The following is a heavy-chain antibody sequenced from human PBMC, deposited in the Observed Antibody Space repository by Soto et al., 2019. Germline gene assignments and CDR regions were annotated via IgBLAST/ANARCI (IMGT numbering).Heavy chain of an antibody. CDR1: GFTFSSYA. CDR2: ISSNGGST. CDR3: VKDPRKSIAAAGYLNRDFDY. D-gene: IGHD6-13*01. V-gene: IGHV3-64D*08. Sequence: GGSLRLSCSASGFTFSSYAMHWVRQAPGKGLEYVSAISSNGGSTYYADSVKGRFTISRDNSKNTLYLQMSSLRAEDTAVYYCVKDPRKSIAAAGYLNRDFDYWGQGTLVTVSS. J-gene: IGHJ4*02.